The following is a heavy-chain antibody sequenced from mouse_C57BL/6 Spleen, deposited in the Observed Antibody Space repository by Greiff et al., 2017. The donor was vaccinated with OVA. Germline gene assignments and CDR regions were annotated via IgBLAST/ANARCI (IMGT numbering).Heavy chain of an antibody. J-gene: IGHJ1*03. Sequence: VKLMESGAELARPGASVKLSCKASGYTFTSYGISWVKQRTGQGLEWIGEIYPRSGNTYYNEKFKGKATLTADKSSSTAYMELRSLTSEDSAVYFCARYDYYGSSHWYFDVWGTGTTVTVSS. D-gene: IGHD1-1*01. CDR3: ARYDYYGSSHWYFDV. CDR2: IYPRSGNT. CDR1: GYTFTSYG. V-gene: IGHV1-81*01.